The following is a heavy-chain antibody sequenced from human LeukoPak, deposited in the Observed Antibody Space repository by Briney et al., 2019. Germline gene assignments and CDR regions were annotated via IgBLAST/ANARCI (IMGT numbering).Heavy chain of an antibody. CDR2: IIPIFGTA. CDR3: ARDGPGQQLVNWFDP. D-gene: IGHD6-13*01. J-gene: IGHJ5*02. V-gene: IGHV1-69*06. CDR1: GGTFSSYA. Sequence: ASVKVSCKASGGTFSSYAISWVRQAPGQGLEWMGGIIPIFGTANYAQKFQGRVTITADKSTSTAYMELSSLRSEDTAVYYCARDGPGQQLVNWFDPWGQGTLVTVSS.